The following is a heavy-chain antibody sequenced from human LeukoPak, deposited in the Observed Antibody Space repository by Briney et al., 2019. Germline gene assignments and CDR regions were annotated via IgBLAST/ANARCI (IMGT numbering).Heavy chain of an antibody. CDR3: AKADRGWVVITKH. J-gene: IGHJ4*02. D-gene: IGHD2-21*01. CDR1: GFTLSDYA. V-gene: IGHV3-23*01. CDR2: IGGSSDFT. Sequence: GGSLRLSRAASGFTLSDYAMSWVRQAPGKGLEWVSAIGGSSDFTYYAEYVKGRFTISRDNSKETLYLQMNSLRAEDTAVYYCAKADRGWVVITKHWGQGTLVTVSS.